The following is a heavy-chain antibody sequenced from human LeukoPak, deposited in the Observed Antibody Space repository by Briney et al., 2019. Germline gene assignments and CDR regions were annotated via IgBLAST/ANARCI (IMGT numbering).Heavy chain of an antibody. J-gene: IGHJ3*02. CDR3: ANIAPSSSDAFDI. V-gene: IGHV3-66*01. Sequence: AGGSLRLSCAASGFIVSSKYISWVRQAPGKGLEWVSVIYGGDITDYADSVKGRFTISRDNSKNTVYLQMNSLRAEDTAVYYCANIAPSSSDAFDIWGQGTMVTVSS. CDR1: GFIVSSKY. CDR2: IYGGDIT. D-gene: IGHD6-6*01.